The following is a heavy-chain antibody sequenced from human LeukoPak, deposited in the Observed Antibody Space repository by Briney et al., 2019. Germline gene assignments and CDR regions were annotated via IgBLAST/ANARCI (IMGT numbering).Heavy chain of an antibody. CDR3: ASGITMVRGANGDY. CDR2: INPNSGGT. D-gene: IGHD3-10*01. Sequence: GASVKVSCKASGYTFTGYYMHWVRQATGQGLEWMGWINPNSGGTNYAQKFQGRVTMTRDTSISTAYMELSRLRSDDTAVYYCASGITMVRGANGDYWGQGTLVTVSS. V-gene: IGHV1-2*02. CDR1: GYTFTGYY. J-gene: IGHJ4*02.